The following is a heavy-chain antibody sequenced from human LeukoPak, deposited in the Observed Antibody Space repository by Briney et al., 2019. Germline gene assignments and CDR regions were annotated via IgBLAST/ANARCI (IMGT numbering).Heavy chain of an antibody. D-gene: IGHD3-16*01. Sequence: SETLSLTCTVSGGSISSYYWSWIRQPPGKGLEWIGYIYYSGSTNYNPSLKSRVTISVDTSKNQFSLKLSSVTAADTAVYYCASQSDVYGYFDYWGQGTLVTVSS. CDR2: IYYSGST. V-gene: IGHV4-59*08. J-gene: IGHJ4*02. CDR3: ASQSDVYGYFDY. CDR1: GGSISSYY.